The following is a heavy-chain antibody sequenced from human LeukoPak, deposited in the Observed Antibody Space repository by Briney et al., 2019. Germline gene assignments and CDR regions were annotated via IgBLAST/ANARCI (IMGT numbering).Heavy chain of an antibody. V-gene: IGHV1-69*13. J-gene: IGHJ5*02. D-gene: IGHD6-13*01. CDR2: IIPIFGTA. CDR3: ARDSSSGYGNNWFDP. Sequence: ASVKVSCKASGGTFSSYAISWVRQAPGQGLEWMGGIIPIFGTANYAQKFQGRVTITADESTSTAYMELSSLRSEDTAVYYCARDSSSGYGNNWFDPGGQEPLVTVSS. CDR1: GGTFSSYA.